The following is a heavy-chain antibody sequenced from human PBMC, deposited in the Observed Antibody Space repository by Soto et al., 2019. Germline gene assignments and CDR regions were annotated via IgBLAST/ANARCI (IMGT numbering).Heavy chain of an antibody. CDR2: INPNSGGT. Sequence: ASVKVSCKASGYTFTGYYMHWVRQAPGQGLEWMGWINPNSGGTNYAQKFQGWVTMTRDTSISTAYMELSRLRSDDTAVYYCARSRGTIFGVVSTADAFGIWGQGTMVTVSS. V-gene: IGHV1-2*04. D-gene: IGHD3-3*01. CDR1: GYTFTGYY. J-gene: IGHJ3*02. CDR3: ARSRGTIFGVVSTADAFGI.